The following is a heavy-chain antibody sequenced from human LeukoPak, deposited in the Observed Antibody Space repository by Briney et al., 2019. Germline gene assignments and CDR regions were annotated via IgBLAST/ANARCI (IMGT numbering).Heavy chain of an antibody. V-gene: IGHV4-34*01. CDR3: AREPLGYCSSTSCYYFDY. CDR1: GGSFSGYY. J-gene: IGHJ4*02. Sequence: SETLSLTCAVYGGSFSGYYWSWIRQPPGKGLERIGEINHSGSTNYNPSLKSRVTISVDTSKNQFSLKLSSVTAADTAVYYCAREPLGYCSSTSCYYFDYWGQGTLVTVSS. D-gene: IGHD2-2*01. CDR2: INHSGST.